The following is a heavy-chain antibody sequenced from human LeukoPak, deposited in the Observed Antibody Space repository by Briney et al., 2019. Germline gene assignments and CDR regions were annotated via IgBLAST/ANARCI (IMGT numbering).Heavy chain of an antibody. J-gene: IGHJ3*02. CDR2: IYSGGST. V-gene: IGHV3-53*01. CDR3: ASPKPIVVVPAAGGNAFDI. Sequence: GGSLRLSCAASGFTVSSNYMSWVRQAPGKGLEWVSVIYSGGSTYYADSVKGRFTISRDNSKNTLYLQMNSLRAEDTAVYYCASPKPIVVVPAAGGNAFDIWGQGTMVTVSS. D-gene: IGHD2-2*01. CDR1: GFTVSSNY.